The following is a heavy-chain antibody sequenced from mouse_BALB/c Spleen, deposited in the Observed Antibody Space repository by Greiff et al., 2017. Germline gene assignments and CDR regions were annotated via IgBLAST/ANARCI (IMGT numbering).Heavy chain of an antibody. CDR2: ISDGGSYT. V-gene: IGHV5-4*02. CDR1: GFTFRDYY. CDR3: GIGCYGSSWYFDV. D-gene: IGHD1-1*01. Sequence: EVHLVESGGGLVKPGGSLKLSCAASGFTFRDYYMYWVRQTPEKRLEWVATISDGGSYTYSPDSVKGRFTISRDNVKNNLYMQMSSLKSEDTAMYYSGIGCYGSSWYFDVWGAGTTVTVSS. J-gene: IGHJ1*01.